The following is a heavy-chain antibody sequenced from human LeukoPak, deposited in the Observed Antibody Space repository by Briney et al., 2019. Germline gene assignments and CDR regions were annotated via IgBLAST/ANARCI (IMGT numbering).Heavy chain of an antibody. J-gene: IGHJ4*02. Sequence: GASVKVSCKASGYTFTSYGISWVRQAPGQGLEWMGWISAYNGNTNYAQKLQGRVTMTTDTSTSTAYMGLRSLRSDDTAVYYCAREGRITMVRGVIDYWGQGTLVTVSS. CDR1: GYTFTSYG. V-gene: IGHV1-18*04. CDR3: AREGRITMVRGVIDY. CDR2: ISAYNGNT. D-gene: IGHD3-10*01.